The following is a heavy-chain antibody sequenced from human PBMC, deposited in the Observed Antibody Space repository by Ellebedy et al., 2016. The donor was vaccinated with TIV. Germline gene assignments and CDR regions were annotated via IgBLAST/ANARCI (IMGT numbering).Heavy chain of an antibody. CDR1: GFPFRSFA. Sequence: GGSLRLSCAASGFPFRSFALHWVRQAPGKGLEWVAVINFDGSEEYVADSLKGRFTISRDNAKNMLYLEGSKLRAEDTAMYYCTRGYNWNDAAPDAFDVWGQGTVVVVSS. J-gene: IGHJ3*01. D-gene: IGHD1-20*01. V-gene: IGHV3-33*01. CDR2: INFDGSEE. CDR3: TRGYNWNDAAPDAFDV.